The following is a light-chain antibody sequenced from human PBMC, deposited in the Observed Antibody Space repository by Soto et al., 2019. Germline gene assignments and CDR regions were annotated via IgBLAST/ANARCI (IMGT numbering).Light chain of an antibody. CDR3: QQYTNWPYT. Sequence: EIVMTQSPATLSVSPGERASLSCRASQSVGSNLAWYQQTAGQAPMLLIYGASTRDTGIPARFSGSGSGTEFTLTIRSLQSEDFAVYSCQQYTNWPYTFGQGTKLEIK. J-gene: IGKJ2*01. CDR1: QSVGSN. V-gene: IGKV3-15*01. CDR2: GAS.